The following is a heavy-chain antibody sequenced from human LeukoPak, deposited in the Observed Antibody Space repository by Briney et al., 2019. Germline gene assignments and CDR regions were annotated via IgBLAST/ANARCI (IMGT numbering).Heavy chain of an antibody. Sequence: ASVKVSCKASGYTFTGYYMHWVRQAPGQGLEWMGWINPNSGGTNYAQKFQGRVTMTRDTSISTAYMELSRLRSDDTAVYYCARERTYYYDSSGYYQDSYDAFDIWGQGTMVTVSS. V-gene: IGHV1-2*02. CDR1: GYTFTGYY. D-gene: IGHD3-22*01. CDR3: ARERTYYYDSSGYYQDSYDAFDI. J-gene: IGHJ3*02. CDR2: INPNSGGT.